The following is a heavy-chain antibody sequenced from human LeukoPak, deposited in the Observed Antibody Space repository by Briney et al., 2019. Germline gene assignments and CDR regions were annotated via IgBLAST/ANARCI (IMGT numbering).Heavy chain of an antibody. CDR3: ARGESVAMVSIDY. V-gene: IGHV3-30*01. D-gene: IGHD2-2*01. Sequence: GGSLRLSCAASGFTFSNDPMHWVRQAPGKGLDWVAVISNDGSPKYYADSVKGRFTISRDNSKNTLFLQMDSMTTEDSAVYFCARGESVAMVSIDYWGQGTLVTVSS. CDR1: GFTFSNDP. CDR2: ISNDGSPK. J-gene: IGHJ4*02.